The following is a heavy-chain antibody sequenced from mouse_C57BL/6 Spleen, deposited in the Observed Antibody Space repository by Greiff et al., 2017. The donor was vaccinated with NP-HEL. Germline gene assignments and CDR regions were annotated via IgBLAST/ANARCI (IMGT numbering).Heavy chain of an antibody. CDR3: TGYYEWYFDV. CDR1: GFTFSNYW. V-gene: IGHV6-3*01. Sequence: EVKLEESGGGLVQPGGSMKLSFVASGFTFSNYWMNWVRQSPEKGLEWVAQIRLKSDNYATHYAESVKGRFTISRDDSKSSVYLQMNNLRAEDTGIYYCTGYYEWYFDVWGTGTTVTVSS. CDR2: IRLKSDNYAT. J-gene: IGHJ1*03. D-gene: IGHD2-4*01.